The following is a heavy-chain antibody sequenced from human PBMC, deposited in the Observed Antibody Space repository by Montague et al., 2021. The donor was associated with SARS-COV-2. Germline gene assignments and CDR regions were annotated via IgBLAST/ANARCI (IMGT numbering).Heavy chain of an antibody. V-gene: IGHV4-61*01. CDR1: GGSISSSSYY. CDR2: IYYSGST. Sequence: SETLSLTCTVSGGSISSSSYYWSWIRQLPGKGLEWIGYIYYSGSTNYNPSLKSRVTISVDTSKNQFSLKLSSVTAADTAVYYCARGLSRYSSGKTPFLHSEMDVWGQGTTVTVSS. CDR3: ARGLSRYSSGKTPFLHSEMDV. J-gene: IGHJ6*02. D-gene: IGHD6-19*01.